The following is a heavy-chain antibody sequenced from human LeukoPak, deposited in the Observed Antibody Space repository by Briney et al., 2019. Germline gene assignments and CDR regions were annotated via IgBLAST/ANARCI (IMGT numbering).Heavy chain of an antibody. Sequence: GGSLRLSCAASGFTFSSYAMHWVRQAPGKGLEYVSAISSNGGSTYYANSVKGRFTISRDNSKNTLYLQMNSLRAEDTAVYYCAKDLTGAWYYFDYWGQGTLVTVSS. CDR2: ISSNGGST. J-gene: IGHJ4*02. CDR3: AKDLTGAWYYFDY. D-gene: IGHD2-8*01. CDR1: GFTFSSYA. V-gene: IGHV3-64*01.